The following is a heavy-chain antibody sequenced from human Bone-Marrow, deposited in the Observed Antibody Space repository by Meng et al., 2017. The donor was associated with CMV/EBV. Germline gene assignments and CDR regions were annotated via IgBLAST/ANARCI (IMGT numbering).Heavy chain of an antibody. CDR2: IRNDGSNK. J-gene: IGHJ5*02. V-gene: IGHV3-30*02. CDR3: AKDHSPSTNYDFWSGYYRDNWSDP. CDR1: GFTFSNYG. D-gene: IGHD3-3*01. Sequence: GESLKISCAASGFTFSNYGMHWVRQAPGKGLEWVAFIRNDGSNKYADSVKGRFTISRANSKNTLYLQMNRLRTEDTAVYYCAKDHSPSTNYDFWSGYYRDNWSDPCGQRTLVTVSS.